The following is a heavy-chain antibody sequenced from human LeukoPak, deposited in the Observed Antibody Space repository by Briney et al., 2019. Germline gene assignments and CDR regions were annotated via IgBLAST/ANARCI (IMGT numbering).Heavy chain of an antibody. CDR1: GGTFSSYA. CDR2: IIPIFGTA. CDR3: ARRTGYCSGIGCHPNAFDI. V-gene: IGHV1-69*01. D-gene: IGHD2-15*01. J-gene: IGHJ3*02. Sequence: SVKVSCKASGGTFSSYAISWVRQAPGQGLEWMGGIIPIFGTANYAQKFQGRVTITADESTSTAYMELSSLRSEDTAVYYCARRTGYCSGIGCHPNAFDIWGQGTMVTVSS.